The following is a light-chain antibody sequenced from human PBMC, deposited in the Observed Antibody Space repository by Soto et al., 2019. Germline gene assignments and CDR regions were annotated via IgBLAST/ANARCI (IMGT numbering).Light chain of an antibody. CDR1: QTFRNNY. CDR3: QQFSSYPLT. J-gene: IGKJ4*01. V-gene: IGKV3-20*01. Sequence: EFVLTQSPGTLSLSPGERATLSCRASQTFRNNYLAWYQQKPGQAPRLLIYDASSRDTGIPDRFSGGGSGTDVTLTISRLEPEDFAVYYCQQFSSYPLTFGGGTKVAIK. CDR2: DAS.